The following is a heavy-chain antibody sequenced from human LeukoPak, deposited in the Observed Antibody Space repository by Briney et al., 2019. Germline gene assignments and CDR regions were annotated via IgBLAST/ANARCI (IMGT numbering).Heavy chain of an antibody. CDR1: GYTFTSYY. CDR2: INPSGGST. Sequence: ASVKVSCKASGYTFTSYYMHWVRQAPGQGLEWMGIINPSGGSTSYAQKFQGRVTMTRDTSTSTVYMELSSLRSEDTAVYYCASLYYYDSSGYYFEYWGQGTLVTVSS. CDR3: ASLYYYDSSGYYFEY. V-gene: IGHV1-46*01. D-gene: IGHD3-22*01. J-gene: IGHJ4*02.